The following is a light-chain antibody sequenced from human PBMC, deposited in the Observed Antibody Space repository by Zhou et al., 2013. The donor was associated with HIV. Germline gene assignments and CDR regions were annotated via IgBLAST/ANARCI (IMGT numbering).Light chain of an antibody. V-gene: IGKV1-39*01. J-gene: IGKJ2*01. Sequence: DIQMTQSPSSLSASVGDRVTITCRASQSISSYLNWYQHKPGKAPELLIYAASSLQSGVPSRFRGSGSGTDFTLTISSLQPEDFATYYCLQHNSYPYTFGQGTKLE. CDR1: QSISSY. CDR2: AAS. CDR3: LQHNSYPYT.